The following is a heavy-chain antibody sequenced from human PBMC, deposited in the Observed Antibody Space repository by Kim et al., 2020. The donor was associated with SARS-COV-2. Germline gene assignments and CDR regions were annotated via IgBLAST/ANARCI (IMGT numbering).Heavy chain of an antibody. D-gene: IGHD3-22*01. Sequence: SVKVSCKASGGTFSSYAISWVRQAPGQGLEWMGRIIPILGIANYAQKFQGRVTITADKSTSTAYMELSSLRSEDTAVYYCARDTYYYDSSGSHFDYWGQGTLVTVSS. CDR3: ARDTYYYDSSGSHFDY. V-gene: IGHV1-69*04. CDR1: GGTFSSYA. J-gene: IGHJ4*02. CDR2: IIPILGIA.